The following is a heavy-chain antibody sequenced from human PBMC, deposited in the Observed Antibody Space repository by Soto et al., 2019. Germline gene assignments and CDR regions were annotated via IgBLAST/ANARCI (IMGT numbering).Heavy chain of an antibody. Sequence: EVQLVESGGTLVKPGGSLRLSCAASGFTFTNAWMTWVRQTPRKGLEWVGRIETKADGGATDYAAPVKGRFTISRDDSKNTLYLQMNSLKTEDTAVYYCTTYGGPSSLSRYWGRGTLVTVSS. CDR3: TTYGGPSSLSRY. J-gene: IGHJ4*02. D-gene: IGHD4-17*01. CDR2: IETKADGGAT. V-gene: IGHV3-15*02. CDR1: GFTFTNAW.